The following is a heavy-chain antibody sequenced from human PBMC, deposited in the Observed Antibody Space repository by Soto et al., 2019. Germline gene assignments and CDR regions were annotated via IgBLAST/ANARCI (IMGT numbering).Heavy chain of an antibody. CDR3: ARDMEQPQDIVVVPAAMRSSSWYRPLDY. CDR2: IIPIFGTA. J-gene: IGHJ4*02. V-gene: IGHV1-69*13. D-gene: IGHD2-2*01. CDR1: GGTFSSYA. Sequence: ASVKVSCKASGGTFSSYAISWVRQAPGQGLEWMGGIIPIFGTANYAQKFQGRVTITADESTSTAYMELSSLRSEDTAVYYCARDMEQPQDIVVVPAAMRSSSWYRPLDYWGQGTLVTVSS.